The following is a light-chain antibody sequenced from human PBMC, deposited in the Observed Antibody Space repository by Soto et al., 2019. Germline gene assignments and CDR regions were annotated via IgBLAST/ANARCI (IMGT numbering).Light chain of an antibody. V-gene: IGLV2-23*02. CDR3: CSYAGSITYV. Sequence: QSALTQPASVSGSPGQSITISCTGTSSDVGGYNLVSWYQQHPGKAPKLMIYEVSKRPSGVSNRFSGSKSGNTASLTISGLQAEDEADYYCCSYAGSITYVFGTGTKVTVL. CDR1: SSDVGGYNL. J-gene: IGLJ1*01. CDR2: EVS.